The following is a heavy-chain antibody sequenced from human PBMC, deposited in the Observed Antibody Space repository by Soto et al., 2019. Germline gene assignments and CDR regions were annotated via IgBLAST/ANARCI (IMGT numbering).Heavy chain of an antibody. CDR2: IYHSGST. CDR3: ARGGEDKWLAFDF. CDR1: SGSLNSINW. J-gene: IGHJ4*02. D-gene: IGHD6-19*01. V-gene: IGHV4-4*02. Sequence: SETLSLTCAVSSGSLNSINWWCGVRQPPGKGMEWIGEIYHSGSTTYNPPLKSRVTSSVAESANHFSLTRPSVTAADTAVYYSARGGEDKWLAFDFWGQGTLVTVSS.